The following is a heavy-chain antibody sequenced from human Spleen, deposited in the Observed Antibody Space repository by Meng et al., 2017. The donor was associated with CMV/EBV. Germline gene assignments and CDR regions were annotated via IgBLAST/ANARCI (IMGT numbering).Heavy chain of an antibody. V-gene: IGHV4-39*07. Sequence: GSLRLSCTVSGGSISSSSYYWGWIRQPPGKGLEWIGSIYYSGSTYYNPSLKSRVTISVDTSKNQFSLKLSSVTAADTAVYYCAREDSSGLHFDYWGQGTLVTVSS. D-gene: IGHD3-22*01. CDR2: IYYSGST. J-gene: IGHJ4*02. CDR1: GGSISSSSYY. CDR3: AREDSSGLHFDY.